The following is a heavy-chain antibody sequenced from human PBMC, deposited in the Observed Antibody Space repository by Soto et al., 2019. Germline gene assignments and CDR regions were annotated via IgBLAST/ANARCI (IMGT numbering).Heavy chain of an antibody. D-gene: IGHD1-26*01. V-gene: IGHV3-30*18. J-gene: IGHJ6*02. CDR1: GFTFSNYG. Sequence: QVQLVESGGGVVQPGRSLRLSCSASGFTFSNYGILWVRQAPGKGLEWVASISYDGSNKYYADSVKGRVTISKDNSKNMVYLQMTSPRAEDTSVYYCAQWGYSGYGLYVWGQGTTVTFSS. CDR3: AQWGYSGYGLYV. CDR2: ISYDGSNK.